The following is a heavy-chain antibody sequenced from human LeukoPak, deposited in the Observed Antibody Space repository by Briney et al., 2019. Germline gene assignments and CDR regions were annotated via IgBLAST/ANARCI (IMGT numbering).Heavy chain of an antibody. V-gene: IGHV3-53*01. Sequence: GGSLRLSCAASGFTVSSNYMSWVRQAPGKGLEWVSVIYSGGSTYYADSVKGRFTISRDNSKNTLYLQMNSLRAEDTAVYYCAREGSGYYLNYFDYWGQGTLVTVSS. CDR3: AREGSGYYLNYFDY. J-gene: IGHJ4*02. CDR1: GFTVSSNY. CDR2: IYSGGST. D-gene: IGHD3-22*01.